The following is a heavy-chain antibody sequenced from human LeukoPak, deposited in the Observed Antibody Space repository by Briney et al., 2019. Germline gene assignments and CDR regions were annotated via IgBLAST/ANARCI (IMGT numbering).Heavy chain of an antibody. CDR1: GGSFSGYY. Sequence: SDTLSLTCAVYGGSFSGYYWTWIRQPAGKGLEWIGEINHSGSTNYNPSLKSRVTISVDTSKNQFSLKLSSVTVADTAVYYCARERPYGDYFDYWGQGTLVTVSS. V-gene: IGHV4-34*01. D-gene: IGHD4-17*01. CDR3: ARERPYGDYFDY. J-gene: IGHJ4*02. CDR2: INHSGST.